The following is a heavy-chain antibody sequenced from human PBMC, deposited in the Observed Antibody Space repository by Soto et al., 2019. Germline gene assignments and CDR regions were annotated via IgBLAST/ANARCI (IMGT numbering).Heavy chain of an antibody. D-gene: IGHD2-15*01. CDR2: IHYTGST. Sequence: PSETLSLPCSVSGGSIISHYWRWIRQPPGKGLEWIGYIHYTGSTDYNPSLKSRLTISVDTSKNQFSLKLTSVTAADTAVYYCARGGWSLDYWGQGMLVTVSS. CDR1: GGSIISHY. CDR3: ARGGWSLDY. V-gene: IGHV4-59*11. J-gene: IGHJ4*02.